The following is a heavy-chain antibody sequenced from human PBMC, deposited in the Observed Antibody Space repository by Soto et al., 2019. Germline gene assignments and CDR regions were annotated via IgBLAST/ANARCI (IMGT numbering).Heavy chain of an antibody. J-gene: IGHJ4*02. CDR1: GGSISSYY. CDR2: IYCSGST. V-gene: IGHV4-39*01. D-gene: IGHD6-6*01. CDR3: ARLHEYSSSYYFDY. Sequence: SETLSLTCTVSGGSISSYYWGWIRQPPGKGLEWIGSIYCSGSTYYNPSLKRRVTISGDTSKNQFSLKLSTVTAADTAVYYCARLHEYSSSYYFDYWGQGTLVTVSS.